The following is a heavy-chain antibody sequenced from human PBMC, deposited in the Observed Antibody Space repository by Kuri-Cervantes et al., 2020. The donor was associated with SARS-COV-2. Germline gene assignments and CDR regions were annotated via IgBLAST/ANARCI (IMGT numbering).Heavy chain of an antibody. V-gene: IGHV4-31*03. CDR1: GGSISSGGYY. D-gene: IGHD3-3*01. CDR3: ARVKAPVLRFLEWPKKTYYFDY. J-gene: IGHJ4*02. Sequence: LRLSCTVSGGSISSGGYYWSWIRQHPGKGLEWIGYIYYSGSTYYNPSLKSRVTISVDTSKNQFSLKPSSVTAADTAVYYCARVKAPVLRFLEWPKKTYYFDYWGQGTLVTVSS. CDR2: IYYSGST.